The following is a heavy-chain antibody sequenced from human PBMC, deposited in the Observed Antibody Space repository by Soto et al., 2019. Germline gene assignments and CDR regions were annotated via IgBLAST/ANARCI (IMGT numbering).Heavy chain of an antibody. V-gene: IGHV4-39*02. CDR2: IYFTGTS. Sequence: SETLSLTCTVSGGSLSSGSFFWGWIRQPPGKGLEWIGHIYFTGTSSYSPSLKSRVTMFVDTSKNNFSLRLTSVTAADTAVYYCVRRDAVAGSLFDFWAQRTLVTVSS. CDR3: VRRDAVAGSLFDF. CDR1: GGSLSSGSFF. J-gene: IGHJ4*02. D-gene: IGHD6-19*01.